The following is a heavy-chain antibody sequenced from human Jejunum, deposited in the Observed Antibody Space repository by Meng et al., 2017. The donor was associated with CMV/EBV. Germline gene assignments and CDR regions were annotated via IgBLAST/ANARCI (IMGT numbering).Heavy chain of an antibody. D-gene: IGHD1-26*01. J-gene: IGHJ4*02. CDR3: ARGWGSGSYGLGY. Sequence: ACGFTFSSYWMHWVRQGPGKGLVWVSRISNDGSGTRYADAVKGRFTISRDNAKNTLYLQIDSLRVDDTAVYFCARGWGSGSYGLGYWGQGTLVTVSS. CDR1: GFTFSSYW. V-gene: IGHV3-74*01. CDR2: ISNDGSGT.